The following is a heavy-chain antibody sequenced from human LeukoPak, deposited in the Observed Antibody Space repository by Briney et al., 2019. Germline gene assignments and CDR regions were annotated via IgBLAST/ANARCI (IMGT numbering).Heavy chain of an antibody. CDR2: IWYDGSNK. V-gene: IGHV3-33*01. Sequence: PGRSLRLSCAASGFTFSSYGMHWVRQAPGKGLEWVAVIWYDGSNKYYADSVKGRFTISRDNSKSTLYLQMNSLRAEDTAVYYCARGVGSSWGLDYWGQGTLVTVSS. D-gene: IGHD1-26*01. J-gene: IGHJ4*02. CDR1: GFTFSSYG. CDR3: ARGVGSSWGLDY.